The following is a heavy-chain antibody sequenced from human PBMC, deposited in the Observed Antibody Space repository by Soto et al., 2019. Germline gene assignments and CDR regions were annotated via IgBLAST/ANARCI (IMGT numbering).Heavy chain of an antibody. J-gene: IGHJ6*02. CDR1: GDNVSSNSCA. V-gene: IGHV6-1*01. Sequence: TLSRTGASSGDNVSSNSCAWNWIKQSPSRGLEWLGRTYYRSKWYNDYAVSVKSRITINPDTSKNQFSLQLNSVTPEDTAVYYCTRFPLYYSSGMDVWAQGTTVTVSS. CDR3: TRFPLYYSSGMDV. CDR2: TYYRSKWYN.